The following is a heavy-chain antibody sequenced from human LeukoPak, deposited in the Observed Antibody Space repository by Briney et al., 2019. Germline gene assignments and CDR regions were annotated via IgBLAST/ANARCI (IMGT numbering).Heavy chain of an antibody. CDR1: GYTFTGYF. CDR2: INPKTGGT. D-gene: IGHD5-24*01. J-gene: IGHJ3*02. Sequence: ASVKVSCKASGYTFTGYFMNWVRQAPGQGPEWMGRINPKTGGTNYAQKFQGRVTMTRDTSTTTGYMELSRLRSDDTAVYYCARVGDGLNDAFDMWGQGTLVTISS. CDR3: ARVGDGLNDAFDM. V-gene: IGHV1-2*06.